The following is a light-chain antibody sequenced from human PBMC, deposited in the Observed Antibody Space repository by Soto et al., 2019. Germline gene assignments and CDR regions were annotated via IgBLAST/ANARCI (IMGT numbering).Light chain of an antibody. Sequence: DIQMTQSPSSLSASVGVRVTITCRASQSISSYLNWYQQKPGKAPKLLIYAASSLQSGVPSRFSGSGSGTDFTLTISSLQPEDFATYYCQQSYSTLGYTFGQGTKLEIK. CDR3: QQSYSTLGYT. J-gene: IGKJ2*01. CDR2: AAS. V-gene: IGKV1-39*01. CDR1: QSISSY.